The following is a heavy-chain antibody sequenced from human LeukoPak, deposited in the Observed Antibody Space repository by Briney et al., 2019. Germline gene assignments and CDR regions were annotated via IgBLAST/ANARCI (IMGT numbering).Heavy chain of an antibody. Sequence: GGSLRLSCAASGFTFSSYAMSWVRQAPGKGLEWVSAISGSGGSTYYADSVKGRFTISRDNSKNTLYLQMNSLRAEDTAVYYCAKRRHASSGSGRFGGFDYWGQGTLVTVSS. CDR3: AKRRHASSGSGRFGGFDY. J-gene: IGHJ4*02. CDR2: ISGSGGST. D-gene: IGHD6-19*01. CDR1: GFTFSSYA. V-gene: IGHV3-23*01.